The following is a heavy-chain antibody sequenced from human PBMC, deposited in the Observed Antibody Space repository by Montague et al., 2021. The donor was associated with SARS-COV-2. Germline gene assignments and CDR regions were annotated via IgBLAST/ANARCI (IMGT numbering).Heavy chain of an antibody. CDR2: IYYSGST. J-gene: IGHJ4*02. Sequence: SETRSLTCTVSGGSISSSSYYWGWIRQPPGKGLEWIGSIYYSGSTYYNPSLKGRVTISVDTSKNQFSLKLSSVTAADTAVYYCVEIVGAADYWGQGTLVTVSS. V-gene: IGHV4-39*01. CDR1: GGSISSSSYY. D-gene: IGHD1-26*01. CDR3: VEIVGAADY.